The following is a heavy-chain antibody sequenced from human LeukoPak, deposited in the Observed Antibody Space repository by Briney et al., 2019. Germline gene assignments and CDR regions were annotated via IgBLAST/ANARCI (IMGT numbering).Heavy chain of an antibody. V-gene: IGHV4-59*01. CDR1: GGSISSYY. CDR3: ARSTSIIWFDP. D-gene: IGHD1-1*01. Sequence: LETLSLTCTVSGGSISSYYWSWIRQPPGKGLEWIGYIYYSGSTSYNPSLKSRVTISVDTSKNQFSLKLSSVTAADTAVYYCARSTSIIWFDPWGQGTRVTVSS. J-gene: IGHJ5*02. CDR2: IYYSGST.